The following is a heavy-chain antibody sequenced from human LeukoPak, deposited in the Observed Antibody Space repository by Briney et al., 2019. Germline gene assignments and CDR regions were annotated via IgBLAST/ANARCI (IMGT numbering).Heavy chain of an antibody. D-gene: IGHD6-19*01. CDR2: MSFGGKNT. Sequence: GGSLRLSCAASGFTFSTYVIHWVRQAPGKGLDWVAVMSFGGKNTYYADSVKGRFTISRDNSKNTLYLQMNSLRAEDTAVYYCARRHSSGWYDRRGRYFDYWGQGTLVTVSS. J-gene: IGHJ4*02. CDR3: ARRHSSGWYDRRGRYFDY. V-gene: IGHV3-30*04. CDR1: GFTFSTYV.